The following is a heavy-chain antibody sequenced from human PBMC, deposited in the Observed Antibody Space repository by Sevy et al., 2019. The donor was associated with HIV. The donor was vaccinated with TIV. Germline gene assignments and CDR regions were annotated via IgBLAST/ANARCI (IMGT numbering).Heavy chain of an antibody. CDR2: TFYRSRWYN. CDR1: GDSVSSNSAA. CDR3: ARDSGSSFTFDC. D-gene: IGHD3-10*01. J-gene: IGHJ4*02. V-gene: IGHV6-1*01. Sequence: KQSQTLSLTCAISGDSVSSNSAAWNWIRQSPSRGLEWLGRTFYRSRWYNDYAVSVKGRITINPDTSKNQCSLQLNSVTPDDTAVYYCARDSGSSFTFDCWGLGTLVTVSS.